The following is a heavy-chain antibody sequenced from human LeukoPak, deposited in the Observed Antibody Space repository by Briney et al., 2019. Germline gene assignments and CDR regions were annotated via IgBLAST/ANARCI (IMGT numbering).Heavy chain of an antibody. CDR1: GYTFTTYG. CDR2: ISAYNGNT. CDR3: ARDPNIAVAGPLHYYYYGMDV. Sequence: APVKVSCKASGYTFTTYGISWVRQAPGQGLEWMGWISAYNGNTNYAQKLQGRVTMTTDTSTSTAYMELRSLRSDDTAVYYCARDPNIAVAGPLHYYYYGMDVWGQGTTVTVSS. D-gene: IGHD6-19*01. V-gene: IGHV1-18*01. J-gene: IGHJ6*02.